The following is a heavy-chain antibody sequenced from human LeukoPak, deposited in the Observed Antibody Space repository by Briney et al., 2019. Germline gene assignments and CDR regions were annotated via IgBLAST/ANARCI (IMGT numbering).Heavy chain of an antibody. CDR3: ARRGGGKEFDY. CDR1: GGSISSSGYY. J-gene: IGHJ4*02. CDR2: VSYSGST. Sequence: SETLSLTCTVSGGSISSSGYYWGWIRQPPGQGLAWIGSVSYSGSTYYNPSLDSRLTTSVDIPKNHCPLKLSTVAAAGTAVYSCARRGGGKEFDYWGQGTLVTVSS. D-gene: IGHD4-23*01. V-gene: IGHV4-39*01.